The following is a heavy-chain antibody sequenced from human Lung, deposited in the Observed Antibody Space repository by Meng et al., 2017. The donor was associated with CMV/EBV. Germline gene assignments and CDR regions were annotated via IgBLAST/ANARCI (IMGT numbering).Heavy chain of an antibody. D-gene: IGHD3-3*01. V-gene: IGHV1-69*10. J-gene: IGHJ6*02. CDR1: GDTFNKYV. CDR3: VASEEFYHFRSGWEWYYHYGMDV. Sequence: SVXVSXXASGDTFNKYVTSWVRQAPGQGLEWMGGIIPMRTTTNYAQRFQGRVTITADTSTATVYMELSSLRSEDTAMYYCVASEEFYHFRSGWEWYYHYGMDVWGPGXTVTVSS. CDR2: IIPMRTTT.